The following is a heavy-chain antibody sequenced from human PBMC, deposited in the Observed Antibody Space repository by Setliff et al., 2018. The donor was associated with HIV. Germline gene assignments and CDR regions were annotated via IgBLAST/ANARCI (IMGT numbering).Heavy chain of an antibody. CDR3: ARDLERDYYDSRALGAFDI. CDR2: IYSGGST. J-gene: IGHJ3*02. V-gene: IGHV3-66*02. CDR1: GFTVSSNY. Sequence: GGSLRLSCAASGFTVSSNYMSWVRQAPGKGLEWVSVIYSGGSTYYADSVKGRFTISRDNSKNTLYLQMNSLRAEDTAVYYCARDLERDYYDSRALGAFDIWGQGTMVTVSS. D-gene: IGHD3-22*01.